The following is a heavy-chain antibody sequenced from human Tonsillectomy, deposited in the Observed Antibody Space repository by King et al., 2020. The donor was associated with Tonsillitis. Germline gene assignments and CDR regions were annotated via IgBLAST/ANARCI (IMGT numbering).Heavy chain of an antibody. Sequence: DVQLVESGGGLVQPGGSLRLSCAASGFTFSSYAMSWVRQAQGKGLEWVAAISGSGGSTYYADSVKGRFTISRDNSKNTLYLQMNSLRAEDTAVYYCAKDWGSKGVVITHDAFDIWGQGTMVTVSS. V-gene: IGHV3-23*04. J-gene: IGHJ3*02. CDR3: AKDWGSKGVVITHDAFDI. CDR1: GFTFSSYA. D-gene: IGHD3-22*01. CDR2: ISGSGGST.